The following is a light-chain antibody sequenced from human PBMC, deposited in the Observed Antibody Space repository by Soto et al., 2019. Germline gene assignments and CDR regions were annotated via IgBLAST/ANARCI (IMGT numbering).Light chain of an antibody. CDR1: QSVGSY. CDR3: QQYNVWPLT. J-gene: IGKJ4*01. V-gene: IGKV3-11*02. CDR2: DAS. Sequence: EIVVTQSPATLSLSPGERATLSCRTSQSVGSYLAWYQKKPGKAPRLLIYDASNRATGIPARFSGSGSGRDFTLTISSLEPEDFAVYYCQQYNVWPLTFGGGTKVEFK.